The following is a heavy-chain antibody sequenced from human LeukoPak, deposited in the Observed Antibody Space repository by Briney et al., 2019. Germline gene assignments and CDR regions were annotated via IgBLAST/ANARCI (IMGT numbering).Heavy chain of an antibody. V-gene: IGHV1-3*03. Sequence: GASVKVSCKASGYTFTSYAMHWVRQAPGQRLEWMGWINAGNGNTKYSQEFQGRVTITRDTSASTAYMELSSLRSEDMAVYYCARDGAVAGTLYYFDYWGQGTLVTVSS. J-gene: IGHJ4*02. D-gene: IGHD6-19*01. CDR2: INAGNGNT. CDR3: ARDGAVAGTLYYFDY. CDR1: GYTFTSYA.